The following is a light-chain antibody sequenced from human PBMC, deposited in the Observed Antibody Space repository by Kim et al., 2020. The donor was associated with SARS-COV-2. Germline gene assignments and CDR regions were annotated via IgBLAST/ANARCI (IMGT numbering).Light chain of an antibody. J-gene: IGLJ3*02. V-gene: IGLV3-1*01. CDR3: QAWDSNTVV. CDR2: QDT. Sequence: VSPGQTATITCFGDKLEDKYVCWYQQKPGQSPVVVIYQDTKRPSGIPERFSGSNSGNTATLTISGTQTLDEADYFCQAWDSNTVVFSGGTQLTVL. CDR1: KLEDKY.